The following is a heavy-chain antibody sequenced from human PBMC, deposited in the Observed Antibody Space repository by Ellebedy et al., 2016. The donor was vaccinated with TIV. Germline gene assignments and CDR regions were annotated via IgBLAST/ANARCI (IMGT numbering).Heavy chain of an antibody. CDR2: IKQDGGEK. Sequence: GESLKISXAASGFTFSSYWMSWVRQAPGKGLEWVANIKQDGGEKYYVDSVKGRFTISRDNAKNTLYLQMNSLRAEDTAVYYCMKGITFEWGQGTLVTVSS. CDR3: MKGITFE. D-gene: IGHD2/OR15-2a*01. CDR1: GFTFSSYW. V-gene: IGHV3-7*01. J-gene: IGHJ4*02.